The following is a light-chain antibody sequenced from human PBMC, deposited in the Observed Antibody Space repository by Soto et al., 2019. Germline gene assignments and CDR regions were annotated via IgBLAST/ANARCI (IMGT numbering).Light chain of an antibody. V-gene: IGKV3-15*01. Sequence: EIVMTQSPATLSVSPGERATLSCRASQSVDSNLVWYQQKPGQSPRLLIFRASTRASGIPARFSGSGSGTDFTLTISRLEPEDFAVYYCQQYGSSPRTFGQGTKVDI. CDR3: QQYGSSPRT. CDR1: QSVDSN. CDR2: RAS. J-gene: IGKJ1*01.